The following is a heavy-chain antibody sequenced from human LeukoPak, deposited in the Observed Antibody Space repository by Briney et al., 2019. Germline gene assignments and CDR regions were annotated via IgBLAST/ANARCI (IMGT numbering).Heavy chain of an antibody. Sequence: PSETLSLTCTVSGGSISSYYWSWIRQTPGKGLEWIGYIYSSGSTNYNPSLKSRVTISVDTSKNQFSLKLSSVTAADTAVYYCARRVVVPAATGGDAFDIWGQGTMVTVSS. CDR2: IYSSGST. V-gene: IGHV4-59*08. J-gene: IGHJ3*02. D-gene: IGHD2-2*01. CDR1: GGSISSYY. CDR3: ARRVVVPAATGGDAFDI.